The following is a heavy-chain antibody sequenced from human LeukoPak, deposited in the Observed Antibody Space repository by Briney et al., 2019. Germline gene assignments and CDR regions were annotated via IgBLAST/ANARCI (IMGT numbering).Heavy chain of an antibody. V-gene: IGHV4-61*02. CDR1: GGSISSGIYY. Sequence: SQTLSLTCTVSGGSISSGIYYWSWIRQPAGKGLEWIGRIYSSGNTNYNPSLKSRVTISVDTSKNQFSLKLSSVTAADTAMYYCGRDLNGVTAPWGQGTLVTVSS. CDR3: GRDLNGVTAP. J-gene: IGHJ5*02. CDR2: IYSSGNT. D-gene: IGHD3-16*02.